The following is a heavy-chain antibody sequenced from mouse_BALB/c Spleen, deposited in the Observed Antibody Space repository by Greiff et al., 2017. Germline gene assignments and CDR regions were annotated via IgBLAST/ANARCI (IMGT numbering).Heavy chain of an antibody. Sequence: VQLQQTGPELVKPGASVKISCKASGYSFTDYIMLWVKQSHGKSLEWIGNINPYYGSTSYNLKFKGKATLTVDKSSSTAYMQLNSLTSEDSAVYYCARREVTAGFAYWGQGTLVTVSA. CDR2: INPYYGST. CDR3: ARREVTAGFAY. J-gene: IGHJ3*01. D-gene: IGHD2-2*01. CDR1: GYSFTDYI. V-gene: IGHV1-39*01.